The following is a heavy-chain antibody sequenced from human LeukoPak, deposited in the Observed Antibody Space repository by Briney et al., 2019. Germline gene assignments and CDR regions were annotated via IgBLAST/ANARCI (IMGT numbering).Heavy chain of an antibody. V-gene: IGHV4-4*09. D-gene: IGHD5-24*01. CDR1: GGSISSYY. CDR2: IYTSGST. J-gene: IGHJ4*02. CDR3: ARHKMATNFDY. Sequence: PTETLSLTCTVSGGSISSYYWSWIRQPPGKGLEWIGYIYTSGSTNYNPSLKSRVTISVDTSKNQFSLKLSSVTAADTAVYYCARHKMATNFDYWGQGTLVTVSS.